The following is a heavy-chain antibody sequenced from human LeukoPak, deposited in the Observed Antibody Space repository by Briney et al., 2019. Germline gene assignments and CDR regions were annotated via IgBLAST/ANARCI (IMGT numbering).Heavy chain of an antibody. V-gene: IGHV1-69*01. Sequence: ASVKVSCKASGGTFSSYAISWVRQAPGQGLEWMGGIIPIFGTANYAQKFQGRVTITADESTSTAYMELSSLRSEDTAVYYCARGYCSSTSCYAFDIWGQGTMVTVSS. J-gene: IGHJ3*02. D-gene: IGHD2-2*01. CDR1: GGTFSSYA. CDR2: IIPIFGTA. CDR3: ARGYCSSTSCYAFDI.